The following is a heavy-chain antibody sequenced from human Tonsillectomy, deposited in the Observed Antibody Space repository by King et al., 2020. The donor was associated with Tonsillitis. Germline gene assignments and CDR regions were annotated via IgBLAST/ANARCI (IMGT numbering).Heavy chain of an antibody. J-gene: IGHJ6*03. V-gene: IGHV3-21*01. CDR2: ITSSSSYI. CDR1: GFTFSLYS. CDR3: ARDLMIGTYYLYYFMDV. D-gene: IGHD1-1*01. Sequence: VQLVESGGGLVKPGGSLRLSCAASGFTFSLYSMNWVRQAPGKGLEWVSSITSSSSYIYYADSVKGRFTISRDNAKNSLYLQMNSLRAEDTAVYYCARDLMIGTYYLYYFMDVWGTGTTVTVSS.